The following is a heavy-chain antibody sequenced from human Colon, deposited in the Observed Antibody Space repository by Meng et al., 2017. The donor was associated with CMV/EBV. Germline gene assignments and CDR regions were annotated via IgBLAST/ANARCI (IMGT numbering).Heavy chain of an antibody. CDR2: ISAYSGNT. V-gene: IGHV1-18*01. CDR3: ARGSSSTMFGDYYYGMDV. Sequence: ASVQVSCKASGYTFTSYGITWVRQAPGQGLEWMGWISAYSGNTDYAQRLQGRVTMTKDTSTSTAYMELRSLRSDDTAVYYCARGSSSTMFGDYYYGMDVWGQGTTVTVSS. J-gene: IGHJ6*02. D-gene: IGHD3-3*01. CDR1: GYTFTSYG.